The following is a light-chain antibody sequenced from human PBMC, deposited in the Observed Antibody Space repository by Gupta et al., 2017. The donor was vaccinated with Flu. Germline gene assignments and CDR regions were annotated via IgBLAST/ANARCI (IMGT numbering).Light chain of an antibody. CDR2: KDN. CDR3: HSSDTSGTNRV. J-gene: IGLJ3*02. V-gene: IGLV3-25*02. Sequence: SYELTQPPPVTVSPGQTARITCSGGALPKEFAYWYQPQPGQAPVLMIYKDNERPSGIPEGFSGSNSGATATLTINRVQAEDEADYYCHSSDTSGTNRVFGGGTKVSVL. CDR1: ALPKEF.